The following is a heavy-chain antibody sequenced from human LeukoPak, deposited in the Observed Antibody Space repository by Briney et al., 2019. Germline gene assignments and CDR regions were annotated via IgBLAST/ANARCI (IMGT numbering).Heavy chain of an antibody. D-gene: IGHD3-10*01. CDR3: ARDGWFGALYGMDV. V-gene: IGHV4-4*07. Sequence: PSETLFLTCTVSGGSISSYYWSWIRQPAGKGLEWIGRIYTSGSTNYNPSLKSRVTMSVDTSKNQFSLKLSSVTAADTAVYYCARDGWFGALYGMDVWGQGTTVTVSS. J-gene: IGHJ6*02. CDR2: IYTSGST. CDR1: GGSISSYY.